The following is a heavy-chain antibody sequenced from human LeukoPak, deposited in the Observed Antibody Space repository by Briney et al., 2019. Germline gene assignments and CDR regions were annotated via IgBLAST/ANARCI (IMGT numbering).Heavy chain of an antibody. V-gene: IGHV4-59*12. CDR2: MYNSGST. J-gene: IGHJ4*02. CDR1: GGSISGSY. CDR3: AGDFVPS. D-gene: IGHD4-17*01. Sequence: PSETLSLTCTVSGGSISGSYWSWIRQPPGKGLEWIAYMYNSGSTNYNPSLKSRVTISLDTSRNQFSLNLDSVTAADTAVYYCAGDFVPSWGQGTLVTVSS.